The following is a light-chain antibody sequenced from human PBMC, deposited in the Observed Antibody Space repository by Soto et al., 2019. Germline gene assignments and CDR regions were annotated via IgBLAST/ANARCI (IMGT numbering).Light chain of an antibody. Sequence: DIVMTQSPDSLAVSLGERAIIYCKSSQSVLYSSNNKNYLAWYQQKPGQPPKLLIYWASTRESGVPDRFSGSGSGTDFTLTISSLQAKDVAVYYCQQYYSTPPYTFGQGTKLEIK. J-gene: IGKJ2*01. CDR1: QSVLYSSNNKNY. V-gene: IGKV4-1*01. CDR2: WAS. CDR3: QQYYSTPPYT.